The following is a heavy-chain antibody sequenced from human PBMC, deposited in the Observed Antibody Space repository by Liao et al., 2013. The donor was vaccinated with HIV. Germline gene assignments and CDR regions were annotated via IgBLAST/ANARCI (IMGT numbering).Heavy chain of an antibody. CDR1: GGSISSSSYY. V-gene: IGHV4-39*07. Sequence: QLQLQESGPGLVKPSETLSLTCTVSGGSISSSSYYWGWIRQPPGKGLEWIGSIYYNGSTNYNPSLKSRVTISVDTSKNQFSLKLSSVTAADTAVYYCARLGYSGYVVNYYYYMDVWGKGTTVTVSS. D-gene: IGHD5-12*01. J-gene: IGHJ6*03. CDR3: ARLGYSGYVVNYYYYMDV. CDR2: IYYNGST.